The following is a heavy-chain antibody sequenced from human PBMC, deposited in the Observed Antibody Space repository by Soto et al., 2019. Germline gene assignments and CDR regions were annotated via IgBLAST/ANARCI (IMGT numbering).Heavy chain of an antibody. V-gene: IGHV3-21*01. J-gene: IGHJ6*03. D-gene: IGHD3-3*02. Sequence: GGSLRLSCAASGFTFSSYSMNWVRQAPGKGLEWVSSISSSSSYIYYADSVKGRFTISRDNAKNSLYLQMNSLRAEDTAVYYCANLNGIFGVVIIRDYYYMDVWGKGTTVTVSS. CDR3: ANLNGIFGVVIIRDYYYMDV. CDR1: GFTFSSYS. CDR2: ISSSSSYI.